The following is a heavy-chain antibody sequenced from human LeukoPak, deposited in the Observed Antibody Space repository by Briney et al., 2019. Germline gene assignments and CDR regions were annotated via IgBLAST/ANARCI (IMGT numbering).Heavy chain of an antibody. V-gene: IGHV3-48*02. J-gene: IGHJ4*02. CDR3: ARGRYQFLGPNDY. D-gene: IGHD2-2*01. CDR2: ITMNSVR. Sequence: GGSLRLSCSPSSFSLSDYGMSWVRQAPGQGLEWISYITMNSVRLYAESVKGRFTISRDNDNNSVYLQMNSLRDEDTAVYYCARGRYQFLGPNDYWGQGSLVTFSS. CDR1: SFSLSDYG.